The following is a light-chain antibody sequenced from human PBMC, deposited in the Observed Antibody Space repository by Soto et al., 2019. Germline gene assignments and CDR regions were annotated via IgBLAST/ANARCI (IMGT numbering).Light chain of an antibody. CDR2: DAS. Sequence: DIQMTQSPSTLSASVGDRVTITCGASQSISSWLAWYQQKPGKAPKLLIYDASSSESGVPSRLSGSGSGTELTLTISSLKNDDFATYYCQQYNSYSGTFGHGTKVDIK. J-gene: IGKJ1*01. CDR1: QSISSW. CDR3: QQYNSYSGT. V-gene: IGKV1-5*01.